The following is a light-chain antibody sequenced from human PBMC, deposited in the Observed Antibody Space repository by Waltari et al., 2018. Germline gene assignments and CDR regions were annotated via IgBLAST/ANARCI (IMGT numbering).Light chain of an antibody. J-gene: IGKJ1*01. V-gene: IGKV3-20*01. CDR3: QMYRSLPAT. CDR1: QSVGRS. Sequence: EIVLTQSPGTLSLSPGERVTLSCRASQSVGRSLAWYQQKPGQAPRLLIYDASSRATGIPDRFSCSGSGTDFSLTISRLEPEDFAVYYCQMYRSLPATFGQGTKVEIK. CDR2: DAS.